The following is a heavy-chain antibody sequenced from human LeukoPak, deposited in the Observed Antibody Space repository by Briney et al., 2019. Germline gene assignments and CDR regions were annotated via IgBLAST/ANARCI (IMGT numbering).Heavy chain of an antibody. J-gene: IGHJ6*03. CDR1: GYSFTSYW. V-gene: IGHV5-51*01. D-gene: IGHD3-10*01. Sequence: GESLKISCKGSGYSFTSYWSGGARRMPGKGLEWMGIIYPGDSDTRYSPSFQGQVTISADKSISTAYLQWSSLKASDTAMYYCARLTYYNGSGSFDYMDVWGKGTTVTISS. CDR2: IYPGDSDT. CDR3: ARLTYYNGSGSFDYMDV.